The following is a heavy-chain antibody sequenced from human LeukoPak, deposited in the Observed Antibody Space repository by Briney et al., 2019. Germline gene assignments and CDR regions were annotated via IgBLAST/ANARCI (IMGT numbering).Heavy chain of an antibody. CDR2: ISSSSYI. Sequence: PGGSLRLSCAASGFTFSSYGMHWVRQAPGKGLEWVSSISSSSYIYYADSVKGRFTISRDNAKNSLYLQMNSLRAEDTAVYYCARAWDYGDPLWGQGTLVTVSS. V-gene: IGHV3-21*01. D-gene: IGHD4-17*01. CDR1: GFTFSSYG. CDR3: ARAWDYGDPL. J-gene: IGHJ4*02.